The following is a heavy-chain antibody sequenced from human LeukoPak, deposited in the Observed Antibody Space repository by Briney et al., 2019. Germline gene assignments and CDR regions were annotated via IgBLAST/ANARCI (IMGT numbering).Heavy chain of an antibody. V-gene: IGHV1-69*04. J-gene: IGHJ4*02. CDR2: IIPILGIA. CDR3: ARGHSYGYFDY. CDR1: GGTFSSYA. Sequence: SVKVSCKASGGTFSSYAISWVRQAPGQGLEWVGRIIPILGIANYAQKFQGRVTITADKSTSTAYMELSSLRSEDTAVYYCARGHSYGYFDYWGQGTLVTVSS. D-gene: IGHD5-18*01.